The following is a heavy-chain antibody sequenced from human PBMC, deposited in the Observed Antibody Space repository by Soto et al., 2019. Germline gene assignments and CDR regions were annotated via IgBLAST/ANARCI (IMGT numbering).Heavy chain of an antibody. D-gene: IGHD6-25*01. CDR3: VSGSDPYKCGF. V-gene: IGHV4-31*01. J-gene: IGHJ4*02. Sequence: QVQLQESGPGLVKPSQTLSLTCTVSGASVSSGLYFWNWIRQLPGKGLQWLGHVHPNGNIYYNPSLQSPFTMSLDTSNTQVSLQLNSVTVAATAVYYWVSGSDPYKCGFWGQGALAPVSS. CDR2: VHPNGNI. CDR1: GASVSSGLYF.